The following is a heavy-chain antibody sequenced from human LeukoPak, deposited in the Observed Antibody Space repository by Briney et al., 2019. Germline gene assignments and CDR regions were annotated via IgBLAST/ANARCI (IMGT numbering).Heavy chain of an antibody. CDR1: GGSVGSGTYY. Sequence: PSETLSLTCTVSGGSVGSGTYYWSWIRQPPGKELEWIGYISYSGTNNYNPSLKSRVTISVDTSKNQFSLKLSSVTAADTAVYYCARLCYGDYSANWQGGPNWWFDPWGQGTLVTVSS. D-gene: IGHD4-17*01. CDR3: ARLCYGDYSANWQGGPNWWFDP. CDR2: ISYSGTN. J-gene: IGHJ5*02. V-gene: IGHV4-61*01.